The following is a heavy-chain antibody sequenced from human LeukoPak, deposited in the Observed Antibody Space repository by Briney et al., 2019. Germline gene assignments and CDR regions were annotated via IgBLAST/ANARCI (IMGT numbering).Heavy chain of an antibody. CDR1: GGSISSGDYY. V-gene: IGHV4-30-4*01. D-gene: IGHD3-22*01. CDR3: ARVRGMDNSSDYYHYYFDY. CDR2: IYNSGST. Sequence: SQTLSLICTVSGGSISSGDYYWSWIRQPPGKGLEWIGYIYNSGSTYYNLPPKSRVTISVDTSKNQFSLKLSSVTAADTAVYYCARVRGMDNSSDYYHYYFDYWGQGTLVTVSS. J-gene: IGHJ4*02.